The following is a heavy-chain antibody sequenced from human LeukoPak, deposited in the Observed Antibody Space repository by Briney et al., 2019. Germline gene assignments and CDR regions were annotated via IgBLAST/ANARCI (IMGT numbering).Heavy chain of an antibody. J-gene: IGHJ6*02. Sequence: ASVKVSCKASGYTFTSYDINWVRQATGQGLERMGWMNPNSGNTGYAQKFQGRVTITRNTSISTAYMELSSLRSEDTAVYYCARDLVRYYYYYGMDVWGQGTTVTVSS. CDR1: GYTFTSYD. CDR3: ARDLVRYYYYYGMDV. V-gene: IGHV1-8*03. CDR2: MNPNSGNT. D-gene: IGHD3-10*01.